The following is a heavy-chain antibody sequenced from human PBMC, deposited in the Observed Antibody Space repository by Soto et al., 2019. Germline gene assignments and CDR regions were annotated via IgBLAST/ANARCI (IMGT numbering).Heavy chain of an antibody. D-gene: IGHD3-16*01. J-gene: IGHJ5*02. Sequence: QVQLQESGPGLVKPSQTLSLTCTVSGGSISSGGYYWSWIRQHPGKGLEWIGYIYYSGSTYYNPSHKSRVTISVDTSKNQFFLKLSSVTAADTAVYYCARWGNYRYYDYVWGSLGGWFDPWGQGTLVTVSS. CDR3: ARWGNYRYYDYVWGSLGGWFDP. CDR2: IYYSGST. CDR1: GGSISSGGYY. V-gene: IGHV4-31*03.